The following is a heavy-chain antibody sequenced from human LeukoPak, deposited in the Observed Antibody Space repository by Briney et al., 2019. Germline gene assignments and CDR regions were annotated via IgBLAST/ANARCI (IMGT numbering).Heavy chain of an antibody. Sequence: PGGSLRLSCAASGFTFRSYGMHWVRQAPGKGLEWVAVIWYDGSNKYYADSVKGRFTISRDNSKNTLYLQMNSLRAEDTAVYYCAKDYAAEDTAGGNYMDVWGKGTTVTVSS. CDR2: IWYDGSNK. J-gene: IGHJ6*03. V-gene: IGHV3-33*06. CDR3: AKDYAAEDTAGGNYMDV. CDR1: GFTFRSYG. D-gene: IGHD6-13*01.